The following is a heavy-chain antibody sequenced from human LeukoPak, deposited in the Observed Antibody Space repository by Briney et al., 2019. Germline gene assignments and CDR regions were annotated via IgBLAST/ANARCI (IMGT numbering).Heavy chain of an antibody. CDR2: ISGAGYNT. V-gene: IGHV3-23*01. CDR1: GFTFRNYA. Sequence: GGSLRLSCAGSGFTFRNYAMSWVRQAPGKGLEWVSAISGAGYNTYYADSVKGRFTLSRDNSKNTLFLQMNSLRAEDTALYYCAKDLKEGFCSTTSCYGIDSWGQGTLVTVSS. J-gene: IGHJ4*02. D-gene: IGHD2-2*01. CDR3: AKDLKEGFCSTTSCYGIDS.